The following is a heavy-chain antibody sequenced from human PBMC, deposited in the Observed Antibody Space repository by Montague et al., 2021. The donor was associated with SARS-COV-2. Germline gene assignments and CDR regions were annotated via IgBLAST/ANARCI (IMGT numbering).Heavy chain of an antibody. CDR3: ARATLYMDV. CDR1: GFIFGDYW. V-gene: IGHV3-7*01. Sequence: SLRLSCAASGFIFGDYWMSWVRQAPGKGLEWVANIKLDGSEEYSVDSVKGQFTVSRDNAKNSLYLQMNSLRAEDTAVYYCARATLYMDVWGKGTTVTVSS. J-gene: IGHJ6*03. CDR2: IKLDGSEE.